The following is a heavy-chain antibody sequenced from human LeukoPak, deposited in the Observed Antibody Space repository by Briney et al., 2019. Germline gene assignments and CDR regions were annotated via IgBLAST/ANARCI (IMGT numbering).Heavy chain of an antibody. CDR1: GFTFSSYA. CDR2: ISGSGGST. Sequence: GGSLRLSCAASGFTFSSYAMSWVRQAPGKGLEWVSAISGSGGSTYYADSVKGRFTISRDNSKNTLYLQMNSLRAEDTAVYYCAKDRGIVVVPAARYDYWGQGTLVTVSS. J-gene: IGHJ4*02. D-gene: IGHD2-2*01. V-gene: IGHV3-23*01. CDR3: AKDRGIVVVPAARYDY.